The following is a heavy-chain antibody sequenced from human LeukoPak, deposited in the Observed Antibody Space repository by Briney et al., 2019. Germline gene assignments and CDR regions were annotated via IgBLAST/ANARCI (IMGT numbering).Heavy chain of an antibody. J-gene: IGHJ3*02. CDR1: GGSISTSNYY. Sequence: SETLSLTCTVSGGSISTSNYYWGWIRQPPGKGLEWIGNILYSGSTYYSPSLRSRVTISLDTSRNQFSLKLNSVTAADTAVYYCAKSNGYGLVGIWGQGTMVTVSS. CDR3: AKSNGYGLVGI. V-gene: IGHV4-39*07. D-gene: IGHD3-10*01. CDR2: ILYSGST.